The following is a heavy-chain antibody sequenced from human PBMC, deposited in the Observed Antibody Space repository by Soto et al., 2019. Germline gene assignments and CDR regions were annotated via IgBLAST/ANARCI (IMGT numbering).Heavy chain of an antibody. CDR2: IDPSDSRT. J-gene: IGHJ4*02. CDR1: GYMFPIYH. D-gene: IGHD2-8*01. CDR3: ARHGSNSEFDF. Sequence: GEYLKISCEASGYMFPIYHISWVRQMPGKGLEWVSKIDPSDSRTMYRPSSRARITISVDKSINTAYLEWGRLKASDTVMYYCARHGSNSEFDFWGQGTQVTVSS. V-gene: IGHV5-10-1*01.